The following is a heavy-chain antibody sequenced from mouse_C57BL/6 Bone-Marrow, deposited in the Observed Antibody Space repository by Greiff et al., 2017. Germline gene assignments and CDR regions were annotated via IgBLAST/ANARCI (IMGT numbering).Heavy chain of an antibody. Sequence: QVQLQQSGAELAKPGASVKLSCKVSGYTFTSYWLHWVEQRPGQGLEWIGYINSSSGYTKYNQKFKDKATLIADKSSRTAYMQLSSLTYEDSAVYYGARPLTTVVDHWGQGTTLTVSS. D-gene: IGHD1-1*01. V-gene: IGHV1-7*01. CDR3: ARPLTTVVDH. CDR2: INSSSGYT. CDR1: GYTFTSYW. J-gene: IGHJ2*01.